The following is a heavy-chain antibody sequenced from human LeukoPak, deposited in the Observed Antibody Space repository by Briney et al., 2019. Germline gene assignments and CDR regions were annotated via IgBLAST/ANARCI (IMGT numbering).Heavy chain of an antibody. CDR2: INHSGST. J-gene: IGHJ4*02. V-gene: IGHV4-34*01. CDR1: GGSFSGYY. D-gene: IGHD3-16*01. Sequence: NTSETLSLTCAVYGGSFSGYYWSWIRQPPGKGLEWIGEINHSGSTNYNPSLKSRVTISVDTSKNQFSLKLSSVTAADTAVYYCARDFGGWGQGNLVTVSS. CDR3: ARDFGG.